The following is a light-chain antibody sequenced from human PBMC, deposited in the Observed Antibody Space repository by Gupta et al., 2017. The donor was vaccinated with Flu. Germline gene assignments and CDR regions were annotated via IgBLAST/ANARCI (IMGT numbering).Light chain of an antibody. Sequence: PFSLSASVGDRVTITCRASQSSSSYLRWYQQQPGEAPQLLIYSASTVQSGVPSSFSGSGSGTCFTLTISRLRPEDFVTYYCQHSNSTPLTFGEGTKVEV. V-gene: IGKV1-39*01. CDR1: QSSSSY. CDR3: QHSNSTPLT. J-gene: IGKJ4*01. CDR2: SAS.